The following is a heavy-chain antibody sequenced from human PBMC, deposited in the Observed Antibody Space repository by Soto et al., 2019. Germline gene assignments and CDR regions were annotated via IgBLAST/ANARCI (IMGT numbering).Heavy chain of an antibody. CDR3: ARDLKIVVVITKNLNHDAFDI. D-gene: IGHD3-22*01. CDR2: ISGSGGST. J-gene: IGHJ3*02. V-gene: IGHV3-23*01. CDR1: GFTFSSYA. Sequence: PGGSLRLSCAASGFTFSSYAMSWVRQAPGKGLEWVSAISGSGGSTYYADSVKGRFTISRDNSKNTLYLQMNSLRAEDTAVYYCARDLKIVVVITKNLNHDAFDIWGKGTMVTVSS.